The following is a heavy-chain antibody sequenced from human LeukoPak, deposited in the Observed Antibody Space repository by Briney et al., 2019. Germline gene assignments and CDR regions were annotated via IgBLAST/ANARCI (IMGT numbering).Heavy chain of an antibody. D-gene: IGHD6-19*01. J-gene: IGHJ4*02. CDR3: ARVVSGGWYYDY. V-gene: IGHV1-8*02. CDR1: GCTFTGYY. CDR2: MNPNSGNT. Sequence: ASVTVSCKASGCTFTGYYMHWVRQAPGQGLEWMGWMNPNSGNTGYAQKFQGRVTMTRNTSTSTVYMELSSLRSEDTAVYYCARVVSGGWYYDYWGQGTLVTVSS.